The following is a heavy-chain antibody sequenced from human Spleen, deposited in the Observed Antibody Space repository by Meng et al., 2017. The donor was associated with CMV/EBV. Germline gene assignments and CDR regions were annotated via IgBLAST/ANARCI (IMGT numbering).Heavy chain of an antibody. V-gene: IGHV4-30-4*08. CDR2: IYYSGST. CDR3: ARGEAGYSVYDDYFAY. CDR1: PITRCHYY. D-gene: IGHD5/OR15-5a*01. Sequence: PITRCHYYLSCVRQPPGKGLEWIGYIYYSGSTYYNPSLKSRVTISVDTSKNQFSLKLTSVTAADTAVYYCARGEAGYSVYDDYFAYWGQGTLVTVSS. J-gene: IGHJ4*02.